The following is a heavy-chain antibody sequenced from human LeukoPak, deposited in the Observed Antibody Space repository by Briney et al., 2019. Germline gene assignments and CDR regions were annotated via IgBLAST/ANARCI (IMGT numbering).Heavy chain of an antibody. CDR1: GGSISSYY. CDR3: ARTYGSSGLGYFDL. CDR2: IYYSGST. V-gene: IGHV4-59*01. J-gene: IGHJ2*01. D-gene: IGHD6-13*01. Sequence: KPSETLSLTCTVSGGSISSYYWSWIRQPPGKGLEWIGYIYYSGSTNYSPSLESRLTISVDTSKNQFSLKLSSVTAADTAVYYCARTYGSSGLGYFDLWGRGTLVTVSS.